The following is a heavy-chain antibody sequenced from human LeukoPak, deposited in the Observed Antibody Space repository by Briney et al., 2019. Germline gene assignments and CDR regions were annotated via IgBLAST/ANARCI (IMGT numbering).Heavy chain of an antibody. CDR1: GGSFSGYY. D-gene: IGHD2-2*01. J-gene: IGHJ4*02. Sequence: PSETLYLTCAVYGGSFSGYYWSWIRQPPGKGLEWIGEINHSGSTNYNPSLKSRVTISVDTSKNQFSLKLSSVTAADTAVYYCARFIGYCSSTSCLAGDSYYFDYWGQGTLVTVSS. CDR3: ARFIGYCSSTSCLAGDSYYFDY. CDR2: INHSGST. V-gene: IGHV4-34*01.